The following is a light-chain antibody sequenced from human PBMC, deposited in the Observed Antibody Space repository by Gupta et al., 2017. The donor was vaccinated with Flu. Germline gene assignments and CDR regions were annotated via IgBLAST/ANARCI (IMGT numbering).Light chain of an antibody. V-gene: IGLV3-25*02. CDR1: ALAKQH. CDR3: QSSDSSGTSV. Sequence: YELTQPPSVSVSPGQTARITCSGDALAKQHIYWYRQKPGQAPVLVMYMDNERPSGIPERFSGSSSGTTGTLTINGVQAEDEADYHCQSSDSSGTSVFGGGTKLTVL. CDR2: MDN. J-gene: IGLJ2*01.